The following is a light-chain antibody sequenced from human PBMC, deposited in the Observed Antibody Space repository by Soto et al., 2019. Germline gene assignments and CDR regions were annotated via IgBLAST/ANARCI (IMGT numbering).Light chain of an antibody. CDR2: GAS. J-gene: IGKJ1*01. CDR1: QSVRSSH. V-gene: IGKV3-20*01. Sequence: VMTQSPTTLSVSPGERATLSCRASQSVRSSHLAWYQQKPGQAPRLLIYGASSRATGIPDRFSGSGSGTDFTLTISRLEPEDFAVYSCQQYSSSPATFGQGTKVDIK. CDR3: QQYSSSPAT.